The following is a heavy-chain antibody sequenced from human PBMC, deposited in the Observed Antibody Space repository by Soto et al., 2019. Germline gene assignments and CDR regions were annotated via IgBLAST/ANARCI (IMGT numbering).Heavy chain of an antibody. CDR2: INPNGGST. D-gene: IGHD6-19*01. V-gene: IGHV1-46*01. CDR1: GYTFTNYY. J-gene: IGHJ5*02. Sequence: GASVKVSCKASGYTFTNYYMHWVRQAPGQGLEWMGIINPNGGSTSYAQKFQGRVTMTRGTSTTTVYMELSWLRCEDTAVYYCAREVFGVAGKNWFDPWGQGTLVSVSS. CDR3: AREVFGVAGKNWFDP.